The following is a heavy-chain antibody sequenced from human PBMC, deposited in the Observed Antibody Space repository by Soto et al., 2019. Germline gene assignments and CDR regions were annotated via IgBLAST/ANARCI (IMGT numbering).Heavy chain of an antibody. CDR2: ISSSSTYI. V-gene: IGHV3-21*04. CDR3: TKRVSGFEI. CDR1: GFTFSSYS. J-gene: IGHJ3*02. Sequence: EVQLVESGGGLVMPGGSLRLSCAASGFTFSSYSMNWVRQAPGRGLEWVSSISSSSTYIYYAGSVKGRFTISRDNAKNSLYLQMNSLRPEDTALYYCTKRVSGFEIWGQGTMVTVSS. D-gene: IGHD6-19*01.